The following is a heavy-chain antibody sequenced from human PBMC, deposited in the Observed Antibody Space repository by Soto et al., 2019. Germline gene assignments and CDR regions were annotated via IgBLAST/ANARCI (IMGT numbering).Heavy chain of an antibody. CDR1: GFTFSNYA. Sequence: EVQLLESGGGLVQPGGSLRLSCAVSGFTFSNYAMSWVRQAPGKGLEWVSTVSGGGSTYYADCVKGRFTISRDNSKNTLYLQMNSLRAEDTALYYCAKDCTSTTCETLRYQDTFDIWGQGTMVTVSS. J-gene: IGHJ3*02. V-gene: IGHV3-23*01. CDR2: VSGGGST. CDR3: AKDCTSTTCETLRYQDTFDI. D-gene: IGHD2-2*01.